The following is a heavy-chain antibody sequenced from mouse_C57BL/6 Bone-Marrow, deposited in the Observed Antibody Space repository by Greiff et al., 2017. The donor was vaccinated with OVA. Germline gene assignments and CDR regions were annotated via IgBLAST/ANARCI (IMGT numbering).Heavy chain of an antibody. CDR3: ARRVYGSLYYFDY. J-gene: IGHJ2*01. CDR1: GYTFTSYW. Sequence: QVQLQQPGAELVKPGASVKLSCKASGYTFTSYWLHWVKQRPGQGLEWIGMIHPNSGSTNYNEKFKSKATLTVDKSSSTAYMQLSSLTSEDSAVYYCARRVYGSLYYFDYWGQGTTLTVSS. D-gene: IGHD1-1*01. V-gene: IGHV1-64*01. CDR2: IHPNSGST.